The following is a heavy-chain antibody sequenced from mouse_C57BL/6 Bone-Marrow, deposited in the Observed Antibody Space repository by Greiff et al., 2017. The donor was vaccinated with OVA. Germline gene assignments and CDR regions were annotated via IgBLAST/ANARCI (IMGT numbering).Heavy chain of an antibody. CDR1: GYTFTSYW. Sequence: QVQLQQPGAELVKPGASVKMSCKASGYTFTSYWITWVKQRPGQGLEWIGDIYPGSGSTNYNEKFKSKATLTVDTSSSTAYMQVSSLTSEDSAVYDCARRYYGSSWYFDVWGTGTTVTVSS. D-gene: IGHD1-1*01. V-gene: IGHV1-55*01. CDR3: ARRYYGSSWYFDV. J-gene: IGHJ1*03. CDR2: IYPGSGST.